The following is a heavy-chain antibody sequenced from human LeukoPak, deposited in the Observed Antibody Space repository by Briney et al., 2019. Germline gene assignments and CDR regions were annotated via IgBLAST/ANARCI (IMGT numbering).Heavy chain of an antibody. D-gene: IGHD5-18*01. V-gene: IGHV4-59*01. CDR2: IYYSGST. J-gene: IGHJ4*02. CDR1: GGSISSYY. CDR3: ARGDSDGGGDY. Sequence: PSETLSLTCTVSGGSISSYYWSWLRQPPGKGLEWIGYIYYSGSTNSNPSLKSRVTISVDTSKNQFSLKLSSVTAADTAVYYCARGDSDGGGDYWGQGTLVTVSS.